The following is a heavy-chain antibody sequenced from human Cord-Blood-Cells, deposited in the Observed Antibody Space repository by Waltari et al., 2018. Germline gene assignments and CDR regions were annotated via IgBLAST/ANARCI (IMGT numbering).Heavy chain of an antibody. CDR1: GFTFSSFS. Sequence: EVQLVESGGGLVKPGGSLRLSGAASGFTFSSFSMTWVHQAPGKGLEWVSSISSSSSYIYYADSVKGRFTISRDNAKNSLYLQMNSLRAEDTAVYYCARADDFWSGYYYYYYGMDVWGQGTTVTVSS. J-gene: IGHJ6*02. V-gene: IGHV3-21*01. CDR2: ISSSSSYI. D-gene: IGHD3-3*01. CDR3: ARADDFWSGYYYYYYGMDV.